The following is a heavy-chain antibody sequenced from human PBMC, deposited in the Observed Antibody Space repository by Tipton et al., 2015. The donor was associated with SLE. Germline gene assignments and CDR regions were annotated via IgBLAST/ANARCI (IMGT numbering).Heavy chain of an antibody. V-gene: IGHV3-48*01. CDR1: GFTFIYYN. CDR2: IRPDSRTI. D-gene: IGHD3-22*01. CDR3: AVVFTSIG. Sequence: SLRLSCTASGFTFIYYNMNWVRQAPPGKGLDWVSYIRPDSRTIYYADTVKGRFTISRDNAKNSLYLQMHSLRAEDTAVYYCAVVFTSIGWGQGTLVTVSS. J-gene: IGHJ1*01.